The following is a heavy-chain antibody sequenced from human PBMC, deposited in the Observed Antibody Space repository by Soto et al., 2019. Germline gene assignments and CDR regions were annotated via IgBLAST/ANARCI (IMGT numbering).Heavy chain of an antibody. J-gene: IGHJ4*02. D-gene: IGHD2-15*01. CDR1: GGSISSGDYY. CDR2: IFYSGNT. Sequence: SETLSLTCTVSGGSISSGDYYWCWIRQPPGKGLEWIGSIFYSGNTHYNPALRSRLTISVDTSKNQFSLKLSSVTAADTAVYYCARASAYTATDFDYWGQGTLVTASS. CDR3: ARASAYTATDFDY. V-gene: IGHV4-30-4*01.